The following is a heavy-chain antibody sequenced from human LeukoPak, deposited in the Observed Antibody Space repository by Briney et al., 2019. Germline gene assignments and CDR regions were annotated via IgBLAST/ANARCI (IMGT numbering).Heavy chain of an antibody. CDR3: ARGDMMLRGVIDEMDP. D-gene: IGHD3-10*01. CDR1: GGSISGYY. J-gene: IGHJ5*02. Sequence: SETLSLTCTVSGGSISGYYWSWIRQPPGKGLEWIGFISYSGSTNYNPSLKSRVTISLDTSKNLFSLKLSSVTAADTAVYYCARGDMMLRGVIDEMDPWGQGTLVTVSS. V-gene: IGHV4-59*01. CDR2: ISYSGST.